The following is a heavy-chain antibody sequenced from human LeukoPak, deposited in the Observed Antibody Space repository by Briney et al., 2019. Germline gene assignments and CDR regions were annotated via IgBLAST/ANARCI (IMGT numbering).Heavy chain of an antibody. V-gene: IGHV3-74*01. Sequence: PGGSLRLSCAASGFTFTTYWMHWVRQAPGKGLVWVSHINSDGSITGYADSVKGRFTISRDNAKNTLYLQMNSLRAEDTAVYLCARGGSDTAMAHDYWGQGTLVTVSS. CDR2: INSDGSIT. CDR1: GFTFTTYW. J-gene: IGHJ4*02. D-gene: IGHD5-18*01. CDR3: ARGGSDTAMAHDY.